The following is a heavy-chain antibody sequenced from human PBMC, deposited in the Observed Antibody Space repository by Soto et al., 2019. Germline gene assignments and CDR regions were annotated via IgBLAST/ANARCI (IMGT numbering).Heavy chain of an antibody. J-gene: IGHJ6*02. D-gene: IGHD6-13*01. CDR3: ARVDSSSWYGVTTYYYYGMDV. CDR2: ISAYNGNT. CDR1: GYTFTSYG. V-gene: IGHV1-18*01. Sequence: ASVKVSCKASGYTFTSYGISWVRQAPGQGLEWMGWISAYNGNTNYAQKLQGRVTMTTDTSTSTAYMELRSLRSDDTAVYYCARVDSSSWYGVTTYYYYGMDVWGQGTTVTVT.